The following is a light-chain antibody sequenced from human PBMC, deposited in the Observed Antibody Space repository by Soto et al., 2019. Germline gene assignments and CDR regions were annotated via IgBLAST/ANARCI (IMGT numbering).Light chain of an antibody. CDR2: GVS. J-gene: IGLJ1*01. CDR1: SSDVGGYNY. V-gene: IGLV2-14*01. Sequence: QSALTQPASVSGSPGQSITISCTGTSSDVGGYNYVSWYQHHPGKAPKLMIYGVSNRPSGISNRFSGSKSGSTASLTISGLQAEDEADYYCQSYDSSLSAYVFGTGTKVTVL. CDR3: QSYDSSLSAYV.